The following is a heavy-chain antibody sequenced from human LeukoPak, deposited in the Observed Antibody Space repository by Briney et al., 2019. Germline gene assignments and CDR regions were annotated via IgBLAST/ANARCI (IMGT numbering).Heavy chain of an antibody. CDR3: ARDSSSSGGYYYGMDV. D-gene: IGHD6-6*01. Sequence: PGGSLRLSCAASGFTVSSNYMSWARQAPGKGLEWVSVIYSGGSTYHADSVKGRFTISRDNSKNTLYLQMNSLRAEDTAVHYCARDSSSSGGYYYGMDVWGQGTTVTVSS. CDR1: GFTVSSNY. V-gene: IGHV3-66*02. CDR2: IYSGGST. J-gene: IGHJ6*02.